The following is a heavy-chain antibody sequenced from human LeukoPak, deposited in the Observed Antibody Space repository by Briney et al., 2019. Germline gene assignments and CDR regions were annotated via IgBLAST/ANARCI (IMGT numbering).Heavy chain of an antibody. CDR2: ISYDGSNK. J-gene: IGHJ4*02. V-gene: IGHV3-30-3*01. Sequence: GGSLRLSCAASGFTFSDYYMSWIRQAPGKGLEWVAVISYDGSNKYYADSVKGRFTISRDNSKNTLYLQMNSLRAEDTAVYYCARDSSSSNYFDYWGQGTLVTVSS. D-gene: IGHD6-6*01. CDR3: ARDSSSSNYFDY. CDR1: GFTFSDYY.